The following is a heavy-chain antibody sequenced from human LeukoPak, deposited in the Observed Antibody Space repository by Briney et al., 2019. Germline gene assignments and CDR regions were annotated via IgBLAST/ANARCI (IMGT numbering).Heavy chain of an antibody. CDR1: GFTFSSYW. CDR3: ARMTAIRLYFDY. CDR2: IKQDGSEK. J-gene: IGHJ4*02. V-gene: IGHV3-7*01. D-gene: IGHD2-21*02. Sequence: PGGSLRLSCAASGFTFSSYWMSWGRQAPGEGLEWVANIKQDGSEKYYVDSVKGRFTISRDNAKNSLYLPMNSLRAEDTAVYYCARMTAIRLYFDYWGQGTLVTVSS.